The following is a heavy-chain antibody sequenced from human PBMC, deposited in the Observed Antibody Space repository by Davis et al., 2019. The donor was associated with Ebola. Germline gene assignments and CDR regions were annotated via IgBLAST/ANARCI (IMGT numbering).Heavy chain of an antibody. CDR3: ARQVITGTTGEYYYYMDV. V-gene: IGHV4-4*07. CDR2: IYTSGST. D-gene: IGHD1-7*01. Sequence: PSETLSLTCTVSGGSISSYYWSWIRQPAGKGLEWIGRIYTSGSTNYNPSLKSRVTMSVGTSKNQFSLKLSSVTAADTAVYYCARQVITGTTGEYYYYMDVWCKGTTVTVSS. J-gene: IGHJ6*03. CDR1: GGSISSYY.